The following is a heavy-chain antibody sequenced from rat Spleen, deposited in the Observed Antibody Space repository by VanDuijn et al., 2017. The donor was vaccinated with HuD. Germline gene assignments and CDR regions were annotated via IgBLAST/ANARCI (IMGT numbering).Heavy chain of an antibody. CDR1: GFTFSDYD. CDR3: ARGWDWFAY. Sequence: EVQLVESDGGLVQPGRSLKLSCAASGFTFSDYDMAWVRQAPAKGLEWVASITTRGGSSYYRDSVRGRFIVSRDNAKSTLYLQMDSLRSEDAATYYCARGWDWFAYWGHGSLVTVSS. D-gene: IGHD5-1*01. CDR2: ITTRGGSS. V-gene: IGHV5S23*01. J-gene: IGHJ3*01.